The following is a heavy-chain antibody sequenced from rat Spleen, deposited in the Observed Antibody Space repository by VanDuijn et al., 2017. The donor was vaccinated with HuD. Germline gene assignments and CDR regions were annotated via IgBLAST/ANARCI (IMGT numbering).Heavy chain of an antibody. V-gene: IGHV5-27*01. CDR2: INIGGGTS. Sequence: EVQLVESGGGLVQPGRSLKLSCAASGFTFSNFYIAWVRQAPTKGLEWVAYINIGGGTSFYRDSVKGRFTISRENAKSTLYLQMDSLRSEDTATYYCVTWGLDYWGQGVMVTVSS. J-gene: IGHJ2*01. CDR1: GFTFSNFY. CDR3: VTWGLDY. D-gene: IGHD2-1*01.